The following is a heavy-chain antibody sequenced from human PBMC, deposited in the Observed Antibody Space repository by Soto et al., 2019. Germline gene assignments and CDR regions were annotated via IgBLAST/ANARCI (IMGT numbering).Heavy chain of an antibody. CDR1: GFTFTSSA. CDR3: AVDGGKMATKRYGMDV. J-gene: IGHJ6*02. CDR2: IVVGSGNT. V-gene: IGHV1-58*01. Sequence: QMQLVQSGPEVKKPGTSVKVSCKASGFTFTSSAVQWVRQARGQRLEWIGWIVVGSGNTNYAQKFQERVTITRDMSTSTAYMELSSLRSEDTAVYYCAVDGGKMATKRYGMDVWGQGTTVTVSS. D-gene: IGHD5-12*01.